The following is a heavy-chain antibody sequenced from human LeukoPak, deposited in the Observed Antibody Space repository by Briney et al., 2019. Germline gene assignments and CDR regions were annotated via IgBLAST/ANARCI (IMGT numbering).Heavy chain of an antibody. Sequence: GASVKVSCKASGYTFTSYYMHWVRQAPGQGLEWMGIINPSGGSTSYAQKFQGRVTMTRDTSTSTVYMELSSLRCEDTAVYYCARGHPLGYCSGGSCYGIDYWGQGTLVTVSS. CDR3: ARGHPLGYCSGGSCYGIDY. J-gene: IGHJ4*02. CDR1: GYTFTSYY. D-gene: IGHD2-15*01. V-gene: IGHV1-46*01. CDR2: INPSGGST.